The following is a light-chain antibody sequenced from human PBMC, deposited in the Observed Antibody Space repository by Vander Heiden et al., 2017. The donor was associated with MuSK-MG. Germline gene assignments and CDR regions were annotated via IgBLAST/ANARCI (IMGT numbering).Light chain of an antibody. CDR1: SLRSYY. CDR3: KYRDGSGNVV. V-gene: IGLV3-19*01. CDR2: GKD. Sequence: SRLTPDPAVAVDLGQTVRIRCQGNSLRSYYASWYQQKQGEAPVLVIYGKDSRRSAIPDRFFGCSSGNKASLTITGGQAEDEADDYCKYRDGSGNVVFGGGTKITVL. J-gene: IGLJ2*01.